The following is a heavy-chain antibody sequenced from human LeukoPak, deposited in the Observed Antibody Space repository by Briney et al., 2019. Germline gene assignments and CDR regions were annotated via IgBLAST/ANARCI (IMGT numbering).Heavy chain of an antibody. CDR1: GFTFSSYA. J-gene: IGHJ4*02. CDR2: IGSSGGST. Sequence: GGSLRLSWAGAGFTFSSYAMNWVSQAPGKGLQWDSCIGSSGGSTYHADSVKGRFSISRDNSKNTLYLQMNSLRAEDTAVYHCAKPHSDSSGYYYFDYWGQGTLVTVSS. CDR3: AKPHSDSSGYYYFDY. V-gene: IGHV3-23*01. D-gene: IGHD3-22*01.